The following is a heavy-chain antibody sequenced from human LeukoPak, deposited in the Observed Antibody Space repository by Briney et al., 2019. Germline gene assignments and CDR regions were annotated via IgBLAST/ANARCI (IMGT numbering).Heavy chain of an antibody. CDR1: GFTFSSYA. D-gene: IGHD5-12*01. V-gene: IGHV3-23*01. CDR3: AKSGVATIKRGNWFDP. J-gene: IGHJ5*02. Sequence: PGGSLRLSCAPSGFTFSSYAMSWVPQAPGKGLEGFSAISGSGGSTYYADSVKGRFTISKDNSKNTLYLQMNSLRAEDTAVYYCAKSGVATIKRGNWFDPWGQGTLVTVSS. CDR2: ISGSGGST.